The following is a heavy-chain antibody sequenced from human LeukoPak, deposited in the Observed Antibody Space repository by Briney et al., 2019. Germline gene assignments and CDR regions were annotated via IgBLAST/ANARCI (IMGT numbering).Heavy chain of an antibody. Sequence: PGTSLRLSCAASGFNFRTYDMNWVRQAPGKGLEWVSYISASGDTIYYADSVQGRFTISRDNAKNSLYLQMNGLRAEDTAVYYCARAPTFSGWFDYWGQGTLVTVSS. CDR1: GFNFRTYD. J-gene: IGHJ4*02. V-gene: IGHV3-48*03. D-gene: IGHD6-19*01. CDR2: ISASGDTI. CDR3: ARAPTFSGWFDY.